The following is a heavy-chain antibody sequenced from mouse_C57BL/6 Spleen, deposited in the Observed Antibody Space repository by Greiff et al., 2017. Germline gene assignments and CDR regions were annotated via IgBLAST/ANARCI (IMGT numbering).Heavy chain of an antibody. V-gene: IGHV1-9*01. CDR3: ARVLLLHFEW. Sequence: QVQLQQSGAELMKPGASVKLSCKASGYTFTGYWIEWVKQRPGHGLEWIGEILPGSGCTNYNEKFKGKSTFTADTSSNTAYMQLSSLTTEDSAIYYCARVLLLHFEWWGQGTTLTGSS. D-gene: IGHD1-1*01. CDR2: ILPGSGCT. J-gene: IGHJ2*01. CDR1: GYTFTGYW.